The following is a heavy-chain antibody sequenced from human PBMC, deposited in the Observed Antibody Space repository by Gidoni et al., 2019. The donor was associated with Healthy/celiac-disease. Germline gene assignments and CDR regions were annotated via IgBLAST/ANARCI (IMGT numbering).Heavy chain of an antibody. D-gene: IGHD6-13*01. CDR3: AKDGQYSSRRRAYGMDV. J-gene: IGHJ6*02. Sequence: EVQLLESGRGLVQPGGYLRHSCAVSGFTFSSHAMSWVRQAPGKGLEWVSAISGSGGSTYYADSVKGRFTISRDNSKNTLYLQMNSLRAEDTAVYYCAKDGQYSSRRRAYGMDVWGQGTTVTVSS. V-gene: IGHV3-23*01. CDR1: GFTFSSHA. CDR2: ISGSGGST.